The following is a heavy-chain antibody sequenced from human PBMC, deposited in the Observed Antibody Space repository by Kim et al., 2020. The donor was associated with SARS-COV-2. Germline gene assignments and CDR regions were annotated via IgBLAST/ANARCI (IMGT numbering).Heavy chain of an antibody. J-gene: IGHJ4*02. D-gene: IGHD3-10*01. Sequence: GGSLRLSCAASGFTFSSYAMSWVRQVPGKGLEWVSGISSSGFSTYYADSVKGRFTISRDNSKNTLYLQMNSLRAEDTAVYFCAKGTASYYYGSGSYGGYYWGQGTLVTVSS. CDR3: AKGTASYYYGSGSYGGYY. V-gene: IGHV3-23*01. CDR1: GFTFSSYA. CDR2: ISSSGFST.